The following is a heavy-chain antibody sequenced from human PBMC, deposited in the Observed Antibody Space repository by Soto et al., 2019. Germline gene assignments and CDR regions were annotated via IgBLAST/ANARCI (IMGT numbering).Heavy chain of an antibody. Sequence: SETLSLTCAFSCYSIISGYYWGWIRQPPGKGLEWIGSIYHSGSTYYNPSLKSRVTISVDTSKNQFSLKLSSVTAADTAVYYCAKSQTYYYDSSGYLETYFDYWGQGTLVTVSS. CDR3: AKSQTYYYDSSGYLETYFDY. CDR1: CYSIISGYY. CDR2: IYHSGST. D-gene: IGHD3-22*01. J-gene: IGHJ4*02. V-gene: IGHV4-38-2*01.